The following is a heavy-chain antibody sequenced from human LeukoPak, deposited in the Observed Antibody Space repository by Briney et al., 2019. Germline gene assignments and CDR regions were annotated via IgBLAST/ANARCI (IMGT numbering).Heavy chain of an antibody. Sequence: GGSLRLSCAASGFTFDDYAMHWVRQAPGKGLEWVSGISWNSGSIGYADSVKGRFTISRDNAKNSLYLQMNSLRAEDTALYYCAREGGIAVAGTYQDYWGQGTLVTVSS. V-gene: IGHV3-9*01. CDR2: ISWNSGSI. CDR1: GFTFDDYA. J-gene: IGHJ4*02. D-gene: IGHD6-19*01. CDR3: AREGGIAVAGTYQDY.